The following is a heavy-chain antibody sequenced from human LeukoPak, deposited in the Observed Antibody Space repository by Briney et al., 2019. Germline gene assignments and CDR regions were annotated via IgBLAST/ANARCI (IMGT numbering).Heavy chain of an antibody. J-gene: IGHJ6*03. CDR3: ARGGLLWFGELAMDV. CDR1: GYSISSGYY. CDR2: IYTSGST. Sequence: SETLSLTCAVSGYSISSGYYWGWIRQPAGKGLEWIGRIYTSGSTNYNPSLKSRVTISVDTSKNQFSLKLSSVTAADTAVYYCARGGLLWFGELAMDVWGKGTTVTVSS. V-gene: IGHV4-61*02. D-gene: IGHD3-10*01.